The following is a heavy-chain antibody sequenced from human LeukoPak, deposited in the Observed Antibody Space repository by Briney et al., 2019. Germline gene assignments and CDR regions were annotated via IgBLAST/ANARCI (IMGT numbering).Heavy chain of an antibody. CDR1: GYSFTSYW. Sequence: GESLKISCKGSGYSFTSYWIGWVRQMPGKGLEWMGIIYPGDSDTRYSPSFQGQVTISADKSISTAYLQWSSLKASDTAMYYCARPYCSSTSRHSFPYWGQGTLVTVSS. V-gene: IGHV5-51*01. CDR2: IYPGDSDT. D-gene: IGHD2-2*01. J-gene: IGHJ4*02. CDR3: ARPYCSSTSRHSFPY.